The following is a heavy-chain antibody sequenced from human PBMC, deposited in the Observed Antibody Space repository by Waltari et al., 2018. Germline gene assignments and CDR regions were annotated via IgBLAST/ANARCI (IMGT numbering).Heavy chain of an antibody. J-gene: IGHJ4*02. D-gene: IGHD6-13*01. CDR2: ISYSGIT. V-gene: IGHV4-61*01. CDR1: GGSVNSATYY. Sequence: QVQLQESGPGLVKPSETLSLTCTVSGGSVNSATYYWSWIRQPPGKGLEWIGYISYSGITKYTPSLESRVTMSIDTSKNRFSLRLSSVTAADTAVYYCARGGASSRPFPYWGQGTLVTVSS. CDR3: ARGGASSRPFPY.